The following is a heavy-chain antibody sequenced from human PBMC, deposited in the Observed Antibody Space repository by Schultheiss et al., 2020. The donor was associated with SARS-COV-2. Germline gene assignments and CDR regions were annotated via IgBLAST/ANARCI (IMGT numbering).Heavy chain of an antibody. CDR1: GGSISSYY. CDR2: IYHTGST. CDR3: ARGRVSRAFDP. Sequence: SETLSLTCTVSGGSISSYYWSWIRQPPGKGLEWIGSIYHTGSTYSNPSLKSRLTISVDTPKNQFSLRLSSVTAADTAVYYCARGRVSRAFDPWGQGTLVTVSS. J-gene: IGHJ5*02. D-gene: IGHD6-13*01. V-gene: IGHV4-59*12.